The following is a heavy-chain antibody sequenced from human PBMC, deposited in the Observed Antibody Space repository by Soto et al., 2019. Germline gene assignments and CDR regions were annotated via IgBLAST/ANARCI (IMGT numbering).Heavy chain of an antibody. Sequence: GSLRLSCAASGFIFNRYGMHWVRQVPGKGLEWVADIWYDGSNKNYADSVKGRFTISRDNAKNSLYLQMNSLRAEDTAVYYCARDRSYYDFWDYYYGMDVWGQGTTVTVSS. CDR1: GFIFNRYG. CDR2: IWYDGSNK. D-gene: IGHD3-3*01. V-gene: IGHV3-33*01. CDR3: ARDRSYYDFWDYYYGMDV. J-gene: IGHJ6*02.